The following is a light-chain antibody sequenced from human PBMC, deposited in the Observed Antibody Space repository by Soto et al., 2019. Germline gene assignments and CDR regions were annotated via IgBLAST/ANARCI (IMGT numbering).Light chain of an antibody. V-gene: IGKV2-28*01. CDR3: MQALQTLSIT. Sequence: DIVMTQSPLSLPVTPGEPASISCRSSQSLLHSNGYNYLDWYLQKPGQSPQLLIYLGSNRASGVPDRFSGSGSGTDFTLKISRVEAEDVGVYYCMQALQTLSITFGQGTRL. J-gene: IGKJ5*01. CDR1: QSLLHSNGYNY. CDR2: LGS.